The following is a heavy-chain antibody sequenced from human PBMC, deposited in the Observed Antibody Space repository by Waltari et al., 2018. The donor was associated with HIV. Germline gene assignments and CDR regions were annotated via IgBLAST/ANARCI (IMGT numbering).Heavy chain of an antibody. CDR1: GFTFSSYA. D-gene: IGHD2-21*01. CDR2: ISGSGSTT. J-gene: IGHJ5*01. V-gene: IGHV3-23*01. CDR3: AKGAFDMVVVSALDS. Sequence: QPGGSLRLSCAASGFTFSSYAMSWVRQAPGKGLQWVSIISGSGSTTYSADSVKGRVTISRDNSENTLYLQINSLRAEDTAVYYCAKGAFDMVVVSALDSWGHGTLVTVSS.